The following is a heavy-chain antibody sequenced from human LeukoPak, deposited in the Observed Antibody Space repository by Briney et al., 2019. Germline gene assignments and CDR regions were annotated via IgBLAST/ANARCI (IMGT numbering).Heavy chain of an antibody. CDR2: INHSGST. CDR3: ARAGDNSRYSDY. CDR1: SDSIYSSNYY. V-gene: IGHV4-39*07. J-gene: IGHJ4*02. D-gene: IGHD3-9*01. Sequence: SETLSLTCTVSSDSIYSSNYYWSWIRQPPGKGLEWIGEINHSGSTNYNPSLKSRVTISVDTSKNQFSLKLSSVTAADTAVYYCARAGDNSRYSDYWGQGTLVTVSS.